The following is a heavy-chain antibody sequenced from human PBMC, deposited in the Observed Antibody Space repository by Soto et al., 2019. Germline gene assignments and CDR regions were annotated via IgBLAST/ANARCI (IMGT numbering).Heavy chain of an antibody. J-gene: IGHJ6*02. Sequence: QVQLQESGPGLVKPSETLSLTCTVSGGSISSYYWSWIRQPPGKGLEWIGYIYNSGSTNYNPSLKSRVTISVDTSKNQFSLKLSSVTAADTAVYYCARWGNYYYGMDVWGQGTTVTVSS. CDR1: GGSISSYY. CDR3: ARWGNYYYGMDV. CDR2: IYNSGST. V-gene: IGHV4-59*01. D-gene: IGHD3-16*01.